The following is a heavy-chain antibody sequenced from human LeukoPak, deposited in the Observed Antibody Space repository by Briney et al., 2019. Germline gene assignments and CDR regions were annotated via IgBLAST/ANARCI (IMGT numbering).Heavy chain of an antibody. CDR3: ARDDHSYGPH. CDR2: ISPDGSVT. CDR1: GFTFSSYW. D-gene: IGHD5-18*01. V-gene: IGHV3-74*01. J-gene: IGHJ4*02. Sequence: QTGGSLRLSCAASGFTFSSYWMHWVRQAPGKGLVWVSRISPDGSVTNYADSVKGRFTISRDNTKNTLYLQMNSLRAEDTAVYYCARDDHSYGPHWGQGTLVTVSS.